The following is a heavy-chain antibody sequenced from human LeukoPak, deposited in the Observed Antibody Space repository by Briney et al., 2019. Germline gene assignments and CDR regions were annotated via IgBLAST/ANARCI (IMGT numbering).Heavy chain of an antibody. CDR2: IYYSGST. D-gene: IGHD1-26*01. CDR3: ARSAMSEKWEPLDY. J-gene: IGHJ4*02. Sequence: SETLSLTCTVSGGSISSYYWSWIRQPPGKGLEWIGYIYYSGSTNYNPSLKSRVTISVDTSKNQFSLKLSSVTAADTAVYYCARSAMSEKWEPLDYWGQGTLVTVSS. CDR1: GGSISSYY. V-gene: IGHV4-59*01.